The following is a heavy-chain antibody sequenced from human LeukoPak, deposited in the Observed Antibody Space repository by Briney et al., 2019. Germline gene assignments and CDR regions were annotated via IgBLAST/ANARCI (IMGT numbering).Heavy chain of an antibody. Sequence: SQTLSLTCTVSGGSISSGSNYWSWIRQSAGKGLEWIGRIYTSGYTNYNPSLESRVTISVDTSKNQFSLKLSSETAADTAVYYCARMSGSYPSSGFDIWGQGTMVTVSS. CDR1: GGSISSGSNY. CDR2: IYTSGYT. J-gene: IGHJ3*02. V-gene: IGHV4-61*02. D-gene: IGHD6-6*01. CDR3: ARMSGSYPSSGFDI.